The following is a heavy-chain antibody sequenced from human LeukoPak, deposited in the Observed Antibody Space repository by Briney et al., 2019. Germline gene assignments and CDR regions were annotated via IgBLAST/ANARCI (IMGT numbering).Heavy chain of an antibody. J-gene: IGHJ5*02. CDR2: IYTSGST. D-gene: IGHD4-17*01. CDR3: ARIHDYGDPGPFDP. Sequence: SETLSLTCTVSGGSISSGSYYWSWIRQPAGTGLEWIGRIYTSGSTNYNPSLKSRVTISVDTSKNQFSLKLSSVTAADTAVYYCARIHDYGDPGPFDPWGQGTLVTVSS. V-gene: IGHV4-61*02. CDR1: GGSISSGSYY.